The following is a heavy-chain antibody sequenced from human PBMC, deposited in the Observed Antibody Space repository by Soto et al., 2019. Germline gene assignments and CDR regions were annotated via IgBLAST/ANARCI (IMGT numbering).Heavy chain of an antibody. Sequence: GESLKISCKGSGYSFTSYWIGSVRQMPGKGLEWMGIIYPGDSDTRYSPSFQGQVTISADKSISTAYLQWSSLKASDTAMYYCAILNPPYRRSTSCNAFDYWGQGTLVPVTS. D-gene: IGHD2-2*01. V-gene: IGHV5-51*01. CDR1: GYSFTSYW. CDR3: AILNPPYRRSTSCNAFDY. J-gene: IGHJ4*02. CDR2: IYPGDSDT.